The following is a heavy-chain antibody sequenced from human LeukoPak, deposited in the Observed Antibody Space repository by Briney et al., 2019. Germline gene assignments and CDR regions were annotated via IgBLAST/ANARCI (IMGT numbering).Heavy chain of an antibody. CDR3: ARDFNYYYDSSGYYPDAFDI. CDR2: ISSSSSYI. CDR1: GFTFSSYS. V-gene: IGHV3-21*01. Sequence: GGSLRLSCAASGFTFSSYSMNWVRQAPGKGLEWVSSISSSSSYIYYADSAKGRFTISRDNAKNSLYLQMNSLRAEDTAVYYCARDFNYYYDSSGYYPDAFDIWGQGTMVTVSS. D-gene: IGHD3-22*01. J-gene: IGHJ3*02.